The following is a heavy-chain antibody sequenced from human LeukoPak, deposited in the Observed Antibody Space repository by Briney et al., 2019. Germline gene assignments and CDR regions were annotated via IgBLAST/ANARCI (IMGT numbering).Heavy chain of an antibody. V-gene: IGHV4-4*07. CDR1: GGSISSYY. Sequence: SETLSLTCTVSGGSISSYYWSWIRQPAGKGLEWIGRIYTSGSTNYNPSLKSRVTMSVDTSKNQFSLKLSSVTAADTAVYYCARVLEVPAAIEVGSTNYYYYYMDVWGKGTTVTVSS. CDR3: ARVLEVPAAIEVGSTNYYYYYMDV. CDR2: IYTSGST. D-gene: IGHD2-2*02. J-gene: IGHJ6*03.